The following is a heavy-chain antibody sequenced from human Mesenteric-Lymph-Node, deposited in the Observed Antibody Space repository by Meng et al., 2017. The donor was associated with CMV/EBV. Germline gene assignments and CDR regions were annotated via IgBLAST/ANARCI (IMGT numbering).Heavy chain of an antibody. V-gene: IGHV4-61*08. J-gene: IGHJ4*02. CDR3: AKSRSSTPGIVDD. CDR1: GVSVTSGAYH. Sequence: QGQLQESGPGLLKPSETLSLTCIVSGVSVTSGAYHWSWIRQSPGKGLEWIGYIYGTGITIYNPSLKSRVTISLETSKNQFSLKLNSVTTADTAVYYCAKSRSSTPGIVDDWGQGALVTVSS. D-gene: IGHD2/OR15-2a*01. CDR2: IYGTGIT.